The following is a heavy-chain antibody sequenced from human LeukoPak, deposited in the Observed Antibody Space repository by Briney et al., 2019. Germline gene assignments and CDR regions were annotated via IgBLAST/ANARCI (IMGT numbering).Heavy chain of an antibody. D-gene: IGHD3-22*01. CDR1: GYTFTKYA. V-gene: IGHV7-4-1*02. CDR3: ANCYDSSGFFAY. J-gene: IGHJ4*02. CDR2: IDTNTGNP. Sequence: ASAKVSCKGSGYTFTKYAISWVRQAPGQGLEYMGWIDTNTGNPTYAQGFTGRFVFSLDTSVSTAYLQISSLKAEDSAIYFCANCYDSSGFFAYWGQGTLVTVSS.